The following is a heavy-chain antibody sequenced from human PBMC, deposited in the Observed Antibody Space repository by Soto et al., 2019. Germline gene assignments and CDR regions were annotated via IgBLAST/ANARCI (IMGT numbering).Heavy chain of an antibody. CDR1: GFTFYNTW. J-gene: IGHJ4*02. Sequence: GGSLRLSCTASGFTFYNTWMSWVRQAPGKGLEWVGRVKSKTDGGTTDYTAPVKGRFTISRDDSQNTLYLQMNSLQTDDTAVYYCTKDRMRGHAPPFDFWGPAPLVTVSS. CDR3: TKDRMRGHAPPFDF. D-gene: IGHD5-12*01. V-gene: IGHV3-15*01. CDR2: VKSKTDGGTT.